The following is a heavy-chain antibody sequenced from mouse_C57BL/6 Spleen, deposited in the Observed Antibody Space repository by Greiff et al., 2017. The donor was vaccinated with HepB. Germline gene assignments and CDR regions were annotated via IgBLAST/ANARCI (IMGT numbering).Heavy chain of an antibody. CDR1: GYAFSSYW. D-gene: IGHD2-2*01. V-gene: IGHV1-80*01. J-gene: IGHJ4*01. Sequence: LVESGAELVKPGASVKISCKASGYAFSSYWMNWVKQRPGKGLEWIGQIYPGDGDTNYNGKFKGKATLTADKSSSTAYMQLSSLTSEDSAVYFCAREGYYDAMDYWGQGTSVTVSS. CDR3: AREGYYDAMDY. CDR2: IYPGDGDT.